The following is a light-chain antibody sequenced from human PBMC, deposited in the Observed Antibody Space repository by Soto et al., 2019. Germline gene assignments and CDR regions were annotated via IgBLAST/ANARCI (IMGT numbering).Light chain of an antibody. Sequence: QSALTQPASVSGSPGQSITISCTGTSSDVGGHKYVSWYQQHPGKAPKVIIYEVSNRPSGVSNRFSGSKSGNTASLTISGLQAEDEADYYCSSYTSNTTLVFGGGTKVTVL. J-gene: IGLJ2*01. CDR3: SSYTSNTTLV. CDR1: SSDVGGHKY. CDR2: EVS. V-gene: IGLV2-14*01.